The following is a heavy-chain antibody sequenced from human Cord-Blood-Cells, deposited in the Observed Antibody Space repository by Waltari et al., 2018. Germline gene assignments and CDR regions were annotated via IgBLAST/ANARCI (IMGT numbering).Heavy chain of an antibody. J-gene: IGHJ4*02. CDR2: ISYDGSNK. D-gene: IGHD6-6*01. Sequence: QVQLVESGGGVVQPGRSLRLSCAASGFTFSSYALHWVRQAPGKGLEWVAVISYDGSNKYYVDSVKGRFTISRDNSKNTLYLQMNSLRAEDTAVYYCARGSIAARLDYWGQGTLVTVSS. CDR3: ARGSIAARLDY. V-gene: IGHV3-30-3*01. CDR1: GFTFSSYA.